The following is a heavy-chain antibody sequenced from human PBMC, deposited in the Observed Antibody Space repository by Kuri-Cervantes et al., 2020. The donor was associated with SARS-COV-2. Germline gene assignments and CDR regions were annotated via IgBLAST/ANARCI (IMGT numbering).Heavy chain of an antibody. CDR3: AKDYRQLAASDAFDI. CDR1: GFTFSSYG. Sequence: GGSLRLSCAASGFTFSSYGMHWVRQAPGKGLEWVAVIWYDGSNKYYADSVKGRFTISRDNSKNTLYLQMNSLRAEDTAVYYCAKDYRQLAASDAFDIWGQGTMVTVSS. J-gene: IGHJ3*02. V-gene: IGHV3-33*06. D-gene: IGHD6-6*01. CDR2: IWYDGSNK.